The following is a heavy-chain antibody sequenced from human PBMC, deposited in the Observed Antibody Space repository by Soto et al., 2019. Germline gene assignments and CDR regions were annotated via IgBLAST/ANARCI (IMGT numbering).Heavy chain of an antibody. V-gene: IGHV4-34*01. CDR3: ARGPYYVDNSGYYF. J-gene: IGHJ4*02. D-gene: IGHD3-22*01. CDR2: VTHSGST. Sequence: SETLSLTCAFFGGSFSGYYWSWIRQPPGKGLEWIGEVTHSGSTNYNPSLKSRVTISVDTSKNQFSLKLSSVTAADTAVYFCARGPYYVDNSGYYFWGQGTLGNGSS. CDR1: GGSFSGYY.